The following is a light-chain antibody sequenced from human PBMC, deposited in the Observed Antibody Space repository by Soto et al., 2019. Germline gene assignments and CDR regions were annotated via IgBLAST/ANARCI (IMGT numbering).Light chain of an antibody. CDR3: QQAYINPYT. CDR2: GAS. J-gene: IGKJ2*01. V-gene: IGKV1-39*01. CDR1: QGISTY. Sequence: DIQVTQSPVSLSASVGDRVTITCRTSQGISTYLNWYQQKAGDAPRLLISGASDLENGVPSRFTGSGSGAFFTLTINTLRPEDFATYYCQQAYINPYTLGQGTKLEI.